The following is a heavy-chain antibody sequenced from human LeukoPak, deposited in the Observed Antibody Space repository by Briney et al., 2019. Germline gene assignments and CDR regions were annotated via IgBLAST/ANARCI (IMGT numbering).Heavy chain of an antibody. CDR1: GFTFSSYW. CDR2: IKQDGSEK. D-gene: IGHD2-2*01. CDR3: ARDCSSTSCYRGGFDP. J-gene: IGHJ5*02. V-gene: IGHV3-7*01. Sequence: GGSLRLSCAASGFTFSSYWMSWVRQAPGKGLEWVANIKQDGSEKYYVDSVKGRFTISRDNAKNSLYLQMNSLRVEDTAVYYRARDCSSTSCYRGGFDPWGQGTLVTVSS.